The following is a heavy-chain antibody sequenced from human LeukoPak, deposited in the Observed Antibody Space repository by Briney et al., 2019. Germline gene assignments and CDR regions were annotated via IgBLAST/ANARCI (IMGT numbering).Heavy chain of an antibody. Sequence: SSETLSLTCTVSGASINTYYWTWIRQPPGKGLEWIGYNYYSGGTSYNPSLKNRVTISVDTSKNQFSLKLSSVTAADTAVYYCASITMVRGVDRWGQGTLATVSS. J-gene: IGHJ5*02. CDR3: ASITMVRGVDR. CDR2: NYYSGGT. V-gene: IGHV4-59*01. D-gene: IGHD3-10*01. CDR1: GASINTYY.